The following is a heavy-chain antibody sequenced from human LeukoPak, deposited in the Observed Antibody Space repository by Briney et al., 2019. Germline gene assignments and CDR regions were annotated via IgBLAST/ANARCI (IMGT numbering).Heavy chain of an antibody. CDR3: AKDSSGYSYYFDH. Sequence: GGSLRLSCAASGFTFSSYGMHWVRQAPGKGLEWVAVIWYDGSNKYYADSVKGRFTISRDNSKNTLYLQMNSLRAEDTAVYYCAKDSSGYSYYFDHWGQGTLVTVSS. J-gene: IGHJ4*02. D-gene: IGHD3-22*01. CDR2: IWYDGSNK. V-gene: IGHV3-33*06. CDR1: GFTFSSYG.